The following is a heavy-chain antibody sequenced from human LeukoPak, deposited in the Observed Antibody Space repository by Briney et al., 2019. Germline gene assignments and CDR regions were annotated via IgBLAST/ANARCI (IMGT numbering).Heavy chain of an antibody. Sequence: ASVKVSCKASGYTFTSYYIHWVRQAPGQGLEWMGWISAYNGNTNYAQKLQGRVTMTTDTSTSTAYMELRSLRSDDTAVYYCARDKVVVAATAPYYYYYYMDVWGKGTSVTVSS. V-gene: IGHV1-18*04. CDR3: ARDKVVVAATAPYYYYYYMDV. J-gene: IGHJ6*03. D-gene: IGHD2-15*01. CDR1: GYTFTSYY. CDR2: ISAYNGNT.